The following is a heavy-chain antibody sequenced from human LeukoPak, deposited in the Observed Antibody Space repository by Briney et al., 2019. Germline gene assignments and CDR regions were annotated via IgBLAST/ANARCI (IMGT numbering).Heavy chain of an antibody. CDR3: AKVAYSSGWYGDYFQH. Sequence: GGSLRLSCAVSGFTFSSNAMSWVRQAPGKGLEWVSVISGSGGDTFYADSVKGRFTISRDNSKNTPYLQMNSLRAEDTAVYYRAKVAYSSGWYGDYFQHWGQGTLVTVSS. CDR1: GFTFSSNA. D-gene: IGHD6-19*01. J-gene: IGHJ1*01. V-gene: IGHV3-23*01. CDR2: ISGSGGDT.